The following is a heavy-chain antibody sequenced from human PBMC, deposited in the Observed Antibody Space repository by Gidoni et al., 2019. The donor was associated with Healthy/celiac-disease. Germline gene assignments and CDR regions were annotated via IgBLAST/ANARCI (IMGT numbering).Heavy chain of an antibody. V-gene: IGHV1-24*01. D-gene: IGHD2-15*01. J-gene: IGHJ3*02. CDR2: FDPEDGET. CDR3: ATAPYCSGGSCPSDAFDI. Sequence: QVQLVQSGAEVKKPGASVKVSCKVSGYTLTELSMHWVRQAPGKGLEWMGGFDPEDGETIYAQKFQGRVTMTEDTSTDTAYMELSSLRSEDTAVYYCATAPYCSGGSCPSDAFDIWGQGTMVTVSS. CDR1: GYTLTELS.